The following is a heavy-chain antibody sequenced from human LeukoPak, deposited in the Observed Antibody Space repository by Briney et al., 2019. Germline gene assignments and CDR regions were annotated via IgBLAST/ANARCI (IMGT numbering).Heavy chain of an antibody. J-gene: IGHJ4*02. CDR2: ITPNLAIT. CDR1: GGTFSSYS. V-gene: IGHV1-69*04. CDR3: ARDSALRCSSTSCYFDY. D-gene: IGHD2-2*01. Sequence: ASVKVSCKASGGTFSSYSISWVRQAPGQGPEWLGRITPNLAITDYAQKFRGRVTLTAGKSTSTVYMELGSLTSEDTAAYYCARDSALRCSSTSCYFDYWGQGTLVTVSS.